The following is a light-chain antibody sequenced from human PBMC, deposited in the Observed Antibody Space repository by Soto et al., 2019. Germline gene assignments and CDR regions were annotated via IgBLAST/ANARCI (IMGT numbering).Light chain of an antibody. CDR3: QQYNNWPII. CDR1: QSVSSN. V-gene: IGKV3-15*01. Sequence: EIVMTQSPATLSVSPGERATLSCRASQSVSSNLAWYQQKPGQAPRLLIYGASTRATGVPARLSGSGSGTEFTLTISSLQSGDFAVYYCQQYNNWPIIFGQGTRLEIK. CDR2: GAS. J-gene: IGKJ5*01.